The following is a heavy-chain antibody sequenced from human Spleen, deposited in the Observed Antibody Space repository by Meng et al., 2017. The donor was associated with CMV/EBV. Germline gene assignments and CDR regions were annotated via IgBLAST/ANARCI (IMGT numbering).Heavy chain of an antibody. CDR2: IYYSGST. J-gene: IGHJ4*02. V-gene: IGHV4-31*03. D-gene: IGHD6-6*01. CDR1: GGSINSGGYF. Sequence: LRLSCTVSGGSINSGGYFWSWIRQLPGKGLEWIGDIYYSGSTYYHPSLKSRVTISVDTSKNQFALKLNSVTAADTAVYYCARQASSWSGTDFDYWGQGTLVTVSS. CDR3: ARQASSWSGTDFDY.